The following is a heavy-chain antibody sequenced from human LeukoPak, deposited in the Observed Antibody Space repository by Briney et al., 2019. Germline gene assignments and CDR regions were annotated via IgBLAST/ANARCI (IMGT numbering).Heavy chain of an antibody. CDR2: IRYDGSNK. V-gene: IGHV3-30*02. Sequence: PGGSLRLSCAASGFTFSSYGMHWVRQAPGKGLEWVAFIRYDGSNKYYADSVKGRFTISRDNSKNTLYLQMNSLRAEDTAVYYCAKATKHRIAAAGQRVGSPPPTPGSPEPKRYWGQGTLVTVSS. CDR1: GFTFSSYG. CDR3: AKATKHRIAAAGQRVGSPPPTPGSPEPKRY. D-gene: IGHD6-13*01. J-gene: IGHJ4*02.